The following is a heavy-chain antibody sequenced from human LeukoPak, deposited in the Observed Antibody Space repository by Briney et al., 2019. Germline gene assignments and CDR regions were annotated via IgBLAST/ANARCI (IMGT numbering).Heavy chain of an antibody. Sequence: PSETLSLTCAVYGGSFSGYYWSWIRQPPGKGLEWIGEINHSGSTNYNPSLKSRVTISVDTSKNQFSLKLSSVTAADTAVYYCASYCGGDCPTDYWGQGTLVTVSS. CDR3: ASYCGGDCPTDY. V-gene: IGHV4-34*01. J-gene: IGHJ4*02. CDR2: INHSGST. D-gene: IGHD2-21*02. CDR1: GGSFSGYY.